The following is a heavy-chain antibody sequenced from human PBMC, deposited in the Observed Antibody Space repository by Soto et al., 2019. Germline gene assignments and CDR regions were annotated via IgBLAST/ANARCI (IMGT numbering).Heavy chain of an antibody. V-gene: IGHV1-69*13. CDR1: GGTFISYA. CDR3: ARGDYDFWSGYYTGYFDY. CDR2: IIPIFGTA. Sequence: SAQVSFKASGGTFISYAISWVRQAPGQGLEWMGGIIPIFGTANYAQKFQGRVTITADESTSTAYMELSSLRSEDTAVYYCARGDYDFWSGYYTGYFDYWGQGTLVTVSS. J-gene: IGHJ4*02. D-gene: IGHD3-3*01.